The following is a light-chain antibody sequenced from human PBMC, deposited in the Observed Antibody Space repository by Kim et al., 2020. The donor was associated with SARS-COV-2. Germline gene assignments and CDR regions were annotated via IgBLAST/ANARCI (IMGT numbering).Light chain of an antibody. J-gene: IGLJ1*01. CDR2: QNI. Sequence: SYELTQPPSVSVSPGETASITCSGDNLENKYVCWYQQKPGQSPVLVMYQNIKRPSGIPERFSGANSGNTATLTISGTQGLDEADYYCQAWDSRNYVFGTGPKVTVL. CDR3: QAWDSRNYV. V-gene: IGLV3-1*01. CDR1: NLENKY.